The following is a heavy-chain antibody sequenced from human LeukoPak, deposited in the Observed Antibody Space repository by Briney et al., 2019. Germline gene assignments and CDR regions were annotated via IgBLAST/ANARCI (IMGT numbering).Heavy chain of an antibody. CDR3: AKDRDGYDSTLDY. V-gene: IGHV3-33*06. D-gene: IGHD5-12*01. J-gene: IGHJ4*02. CDR2: IWYDGGNK. CDR1: GFTFSSYG. Sequence: PGRSLRLSCAASGFTFSSYGMHWVRQAPGKGLEWVAVIWYDGGNKYYADSVKGRFTISRDNSKNTLYLQMNSLRAEDTAVYYCAKDRDGYDSTLDYWGQGTLDTVSS.